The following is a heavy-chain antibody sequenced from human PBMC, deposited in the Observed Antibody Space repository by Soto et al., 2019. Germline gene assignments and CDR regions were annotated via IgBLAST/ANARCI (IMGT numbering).Heavy chain of an antibody. CDR2: TKHKREKYTT. CDR3: VCFISGVPH. Sequence: EVQLVESGGGLVQPGRSLRLSCAASGFTFSDHYMDWVRQAPGKGLEWVGRTKHKREKYTTEYAASVKGRFTISRDDSRNTLYLQLNSLTTEDTAVYYCVCFISGVPHWGQGTLVTVSS. J-gene: IGHJ4*02. V-gene: IGHV3-72*01. CDR1: GFTFSDHY. D-gene: IGHD3-3*01.